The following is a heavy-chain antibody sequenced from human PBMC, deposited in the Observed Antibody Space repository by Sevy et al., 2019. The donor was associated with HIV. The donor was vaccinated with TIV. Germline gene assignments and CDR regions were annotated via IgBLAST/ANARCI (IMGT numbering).Heavy chain of an antibody. CDR3: AKDLGGEGFGELLFDY. Sequence: GGSLRLSCAASGFTFSSYAMSWDRQAPGKGLEWVSAISGSGGSTYYADSVKGRFTISRDNSKNTLYLQMNSLRAEDTAVYYCAKDLGGEGFGELLFDYWGQGTLVTVSS. J-gene: IGHJ4*02. V-gene: IGHV3-23*01. D-gene: IGHD3-10*01. CDR1: GFTFSSYA. CDR2: ISGSGGST.